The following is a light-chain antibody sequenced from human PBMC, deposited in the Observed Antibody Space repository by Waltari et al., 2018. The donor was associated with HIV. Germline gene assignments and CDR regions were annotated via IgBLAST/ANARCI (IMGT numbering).Light chain of an antibody. V-gene: IGLV1-47*01. CDR1: SPNVGSNY. CDR3: AAWDDSLSGRV. Sequence: QSVLTQPPSASGTPGQRVTISCSGSSPNVGSNYVYWYQQLPGQAPKLLIYRNNRRPSGVPDRFSGSKSGTSASLAISGLRSEDEADYYCAAWDDSLSGRVFGGGTKLTVL. CDR2: RNN. J-gene: IGLJ3*02.